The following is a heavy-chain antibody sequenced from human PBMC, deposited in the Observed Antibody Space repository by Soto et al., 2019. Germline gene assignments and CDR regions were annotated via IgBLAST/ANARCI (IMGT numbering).Heavy chain of an antibody. CDR1: GGPIGSYY. Sequence: QVQLQESGPGLVKPSETLSLNCTVSGGPIGSYYWSWIRQSPGKGLEWIGYIYYSGSTNYNPSLNCRVTISVDTSKHPFSLELSSVTAADTAVYYCARGSSGWPPRLDYWGQGTLVTVSS. CDR3: ARGSSGWPPRLDY. V-gene: IGHV4-59*01. CDR2: IYYSGST. J-gene: IGHJ4*02. D-gene: IGHD6-19*01.